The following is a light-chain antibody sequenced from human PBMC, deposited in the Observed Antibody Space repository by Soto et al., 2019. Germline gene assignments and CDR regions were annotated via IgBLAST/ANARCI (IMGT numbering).Light chain of an antibody. CDR1: SSNIGAGYD. J-gene: IGLJ2*01. CDR3: QSYDSSLRGSV. CDR2: GNN. Sequence: QSVLTQPPSVSGAPGQRVTISCTGSSSNIGAGYDVHWYQQLPGTAPKPLIYGNNNRPSGVPDRFSGSKSGTSASLAITGLQADDEADYYCQSYDSSLRGSVFGGGTKLTVL. V-gene: IGLV1-40*01.